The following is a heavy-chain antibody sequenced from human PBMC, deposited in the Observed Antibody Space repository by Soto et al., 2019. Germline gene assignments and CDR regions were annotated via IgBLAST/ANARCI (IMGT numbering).Heavy chain of an antibody. CDR2: INPSGGST. D-gene: IGHD3-10*01. J-gene: IGHJ3*02. V-gene: IGHV1-46*01. CDR1: GYTFTSYY. Sequence: ASVKVSCKASGYTFTSYYMHWVRQAPGQGLEWMGIINPSGGSTSYAQKFQGRVTMTRDTSTSTVYMELSSLRSEDTAVYYCARSTPYAVVRFGAFDIWGQGTMVTVSS. CDR3: ARSTPYAVVRFGAFDI.